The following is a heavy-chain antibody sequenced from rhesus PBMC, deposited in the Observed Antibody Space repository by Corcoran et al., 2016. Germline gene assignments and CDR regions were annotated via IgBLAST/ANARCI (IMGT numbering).Heavy chain of an antibody. CDR3: TRDVYCSGIYCYARFDV. D-gene: IGHD2-27*01. V-gene: IGHV3S4*01. CDR1: GFTFSSYD. J-gene: IGHJ5-1*01. CDR2: ISKTGKTK. Sequence: EVQLVESGGGLVQPGGSLRLSFAASGFTFSSYDLSWVRQALGKGLVWVSSISKTGKTKNYEDAGKGRSTIDRDNAKNSLSLQMNSLKTEDTAVYYCTRDVYCSGIYCYARFDVWGPGVLVTVSS.